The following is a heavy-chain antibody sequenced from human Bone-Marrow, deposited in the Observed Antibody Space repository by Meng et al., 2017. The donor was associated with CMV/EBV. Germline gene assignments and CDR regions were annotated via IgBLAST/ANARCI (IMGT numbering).Heavy chain of an antibody. D-gene: IGHD3-10*01. CDR3: ARGLYYYGSGTDY. V-gene: IGHV1-69*04. CDR1: GYTFTSYG. J-gene: IGHJ4*02. Sequence: SVKVSCKASGYTFTSYGISWVRQAPGQGLEWMGRIIPILGIANYAQKFQGRVTITADKSTSTAYMELSSLRSEDTAVYYCARGLYYYGSGTDYWGQGTLVTVSS. CDR2: IIPILGIA.